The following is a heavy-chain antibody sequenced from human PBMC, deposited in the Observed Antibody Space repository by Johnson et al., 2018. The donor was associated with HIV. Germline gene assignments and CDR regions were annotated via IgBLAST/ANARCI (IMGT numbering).Heavy chain of an antibody. CDR3: ASVRRGAFDI. V-gene: IGHV3-48*04. J-gene: IGHJ3*02. CDR2: ISSTGSTI. CDR1: GFPFSIYA. D-gene: IGHD2-8*01. Sequence: VQLVESGGGLVQPGGSLRLSCAASGFPFSIYAMHWVRQAPGKGLEWVSYISSTGSTIYYADYVNGRFTNSRDNAKNTLYLQMGSLRAEDMIVYYCASVRRGAFDIWGQGTMVTVSS.